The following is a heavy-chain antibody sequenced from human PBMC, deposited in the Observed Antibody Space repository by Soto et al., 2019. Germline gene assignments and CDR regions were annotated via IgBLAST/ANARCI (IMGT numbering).Heavy chain of an antibody. CDR3: ASRGAVVPAAYFDY. D-gene: IGHD2-2*01. V-gene: IGHV3-74*01. Sequence: EVQLVESGGDLVQPGESLRLSCAASGFTFSSNYMHWVRQAPGKGLVWVSFINSDGSRTNYADSVKGRFTISRDNAKNTLYLQMTSLRAEDTAVYYCASRGAVVPAAYFDYWGQGTLVTVSS. CDR2: INSDGSRT. J-gene: IGHJ4*02. CDR1: GFTFSSNY.